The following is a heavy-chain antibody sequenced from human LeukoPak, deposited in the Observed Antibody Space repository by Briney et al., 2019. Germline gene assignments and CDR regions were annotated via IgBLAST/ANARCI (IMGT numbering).Heavy chain of an antibody. Sequence: PSETLSLTCTVSGGSISSYYWSWIRQPPGKGLEWIGYIYYSGSTNYNPSLKSRVTISVDTSKNQFPLKLSSVTAEDTAVYYCARHGNYYDSSGYYYYYMDVWGKGTTVTVSS. J-gene: IGHJ6*03. CDR3: ARHGNYYDSSGYYYYYMDV. V-gene: IGHV4-59*08. CDR1: GGSISSYY. D-gene: IGHD3-22*01. CDR2: IYYSGST.